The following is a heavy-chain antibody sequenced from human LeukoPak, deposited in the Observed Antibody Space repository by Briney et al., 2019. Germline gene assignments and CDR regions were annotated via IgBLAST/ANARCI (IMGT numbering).Heavy chain of an antibody. V-gene: IGHV3-7*03. D-gene: IGHD3-16*01. Sequence: PGRSLRLSCAASGFSFRGYWMSWVRQTPGKGLEWVANIKQDGSVKNSVDSMKGRFTISRDNTKHSLNLALNSLKAGAKARPYFLRGGGHFDLWGQGTLVTVSS. CDR2: IKQDGSVK. CDR3: LRGGGHFDL. CDR1: GFSFRGYW. J-gene: IGHJ4*02.